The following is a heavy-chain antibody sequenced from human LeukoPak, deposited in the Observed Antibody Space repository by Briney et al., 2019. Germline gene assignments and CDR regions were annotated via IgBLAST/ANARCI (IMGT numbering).Heavy chain of an antibody. CDR1: GYTLTELS. CDR3: ATVRTPYFGHGGRSRVPHEAFDI. J-gene: IGHJ3*02. V-gene: IGHV1-24*01. CDR2: FDPEDGET. D-gene: IGHD2-15*01. Sequence: ASVKVSCKVSGYTLTELSMHWVRQAPGKGLEWMGGFDPEDGETIYAQKFQGRVTMTEDTSTDTAYMELSSLRSEDTAVYYCATVRTPYFGHGGRSRVPHEAFDIWGQGTMVTVSS.